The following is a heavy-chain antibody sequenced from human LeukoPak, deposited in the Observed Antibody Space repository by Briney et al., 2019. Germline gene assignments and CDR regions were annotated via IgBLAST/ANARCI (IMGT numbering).Heavy chain of an antibody. D-gene: IGHD1-20*01. J-gene: IGHJ3*02. Sequence: PGGSLRLSCAASGFTFSTYEMNWVRQAPGKGLEWVSYISSSGSTIYYADSVKGRFTISRDNAKNSLYLQMNSLRAEDTAVYYCTREGAYNWNAADAFDIWGQGTMGTVSS. CDR1: GFTFSTYE. CDR2: ISSSGSTI. CDR3: TREGAYNWNAADAFDI. V-gene: IGHV3-48*03.